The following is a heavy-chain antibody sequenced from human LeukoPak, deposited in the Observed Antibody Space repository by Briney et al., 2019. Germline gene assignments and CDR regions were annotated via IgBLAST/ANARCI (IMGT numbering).Heavy chain of an antibody. CDR3: ARDVPMYSGSHLYYYMDV. J-gene: IGHJ6*03. V-gene: IGHV4-59*01. CDR1: GGSIINYY. Sequence: PSETLSLTCTMSGGSIINYYWTWIRQPPGKGLEWIGYIYYSGSTNYNPSLKSRVTISVDTSKNQFSLKLSSVTAADTAVYYCARDVPMYSGSHLYYYMDVWGKGTTVTVSS. CDR2: IYYSGST. D-gene: IGHD1-26*01.